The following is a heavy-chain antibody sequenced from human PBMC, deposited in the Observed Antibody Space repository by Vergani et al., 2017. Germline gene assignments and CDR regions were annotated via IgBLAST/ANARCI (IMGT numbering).Heavy chain of an antibody. CDR3: ASAGPSGGWFDP. Sequence: QVQLVQSGAEVKKPGSSVKVSCKASGGTFSSYTISWVRQAPGQGLEWMGRIIPILGIANYAQKFQGRVTLNADKSTSTAYMELSSLRSEDTAVYYCASAGPSGGWFDPWGQGTLVTVSS. D-gene: IGHD1-26*01. J-gene: IGHJ5*02. CDR2: IIPILGIA. V-gene: IGHV1-69*02. CDR1: GGTFSSYT.